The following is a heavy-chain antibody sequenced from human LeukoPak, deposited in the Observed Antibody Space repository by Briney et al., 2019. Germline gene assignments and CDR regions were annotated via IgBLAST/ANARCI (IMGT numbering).Heavy chain of an antibody. CDR1: GYRFTSYW. Sequence: PGESLKISCKGSGYRFTSYWIAWVCQKPGKGLELMGIISPANSETLYSPSFQGQVTMSADSSTAYLQWSSLKASDTAIYYCARRGGNWLDPWGQGTLVTVSS. CDR2: ISPANSET. V-gene: IGHV5-51*01. CDR3: ARRGGNWLDP. D-gene: IGHD3-16*01. J-gene: IGHJ5*02.